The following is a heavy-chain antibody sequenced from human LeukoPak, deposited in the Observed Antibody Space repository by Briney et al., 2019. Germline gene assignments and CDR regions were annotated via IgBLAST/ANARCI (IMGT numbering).Heavy chain of an antibody. J-gene: IGHJ4*02. V-gene: IGHV4-59*01. CDR3: AGKPYGSRSFDY. CDR1: GGSISSYY. D-gene: IGHD4-17*01. Sequence: SETLSLTCTVSGGSISSYYWSWIRQPPGKGLEWIGYIYYSGSTNYNPSLKSRVTISVDTPKNQFSLKLSSVTAADTAVYYCAGKPYGSRSFDYWGQGTLVTVSS. CDR2: IYYSGST.